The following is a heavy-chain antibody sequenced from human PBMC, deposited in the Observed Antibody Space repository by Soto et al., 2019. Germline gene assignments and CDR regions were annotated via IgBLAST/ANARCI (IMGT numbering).Heavy chain of an antibody. CDR3: ARAAAGTAWSDP. V-gene: IGHV4-31*03. CDR2: IYYSGST. Sequence: PSETLSLTCTVSGGSISSGGYYWSWIRQHPGKGLEWIGYIYYSGSTCYNPSLKSRVTISVDTSKNQFSLKLSSVTAADTAVYYCARAAAGTAWSDPWGPGTLVTVSS. D-gene: IGHD6-13*01. CDR1: GGSISSGGYY. J-gene: IGHJ5*02.